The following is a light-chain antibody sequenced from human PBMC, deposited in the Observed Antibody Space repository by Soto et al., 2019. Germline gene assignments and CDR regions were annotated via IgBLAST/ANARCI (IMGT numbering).Light chain of an antibody. CDR2: ESS. CDR1: QNVANY. V-gene: IGKV3-11*01. Sequence: EIVLTQSPATLSLSPGERATLSCRASQNVANYLDWYQQKPGQAPRLLIYESSNRATGIAARFSGSGSGTDFTLTINSLEPEDFAVYYCQHFGSSLRTFGQGTKVDIK. J-gene: IGKJ1*01. CDR3: QHFGSSLRT.